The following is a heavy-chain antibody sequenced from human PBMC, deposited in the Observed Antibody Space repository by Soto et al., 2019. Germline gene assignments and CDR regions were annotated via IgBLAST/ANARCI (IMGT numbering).Heavy chain of an antibody. J-gene: IGHJ6*02. V-gene: IGHV1-46*01. CDR3: ARDGAVNDYGDYDYYYYGMDV. CDR1: GYTFTSYY. D-gene: IGHD4-17*01. CDR2: INPYSGTT. Sequence: ASVKVSCKASGYTFTSYYLHWVRQAPGQGLEWMGRINPYSGTTNYAQKFQGRVTMTTDTSTSTVYMELSSLRSEDTAVYYCARDGAVNDYGDYDYYYYGMDVWCQGTTVTVSS.